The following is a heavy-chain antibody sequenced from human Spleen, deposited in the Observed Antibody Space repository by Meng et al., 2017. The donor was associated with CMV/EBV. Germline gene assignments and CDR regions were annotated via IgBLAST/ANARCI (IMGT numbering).Heavy chain of an antibody. CDR1: GGTFSKDV. CDR3: ARGRIAAAGTFYYFDY. Sequence: ASVKVSCKASGGTFSKDVISWVRQAPGQGLEWMGWINPNSGGTNYAQKFQGRVTMTRDTSISTAYMELSRLRSDDTAVYYCARGRIAAAGTFYYFDYWGQGTLVTVSS. D-gene: IGHD6-13*01. CDR2: INPNSGGT. J-gene: IGHJ4*02. V-gene: IGHV1-2*02.